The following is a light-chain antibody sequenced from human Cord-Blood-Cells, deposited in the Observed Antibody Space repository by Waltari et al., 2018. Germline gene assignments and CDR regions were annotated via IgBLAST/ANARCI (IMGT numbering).Light chain of an antibody. Sequence: QSALTQPASVSGSPGQSLPISCTGTSSDCGGYNYFPCYQQHPGKAPKLMIYEVSNRPSGVSNRFSGSKSGNTASLTISGLQAEDEADYYCSSYTSSSTPLYVFGTGTKVTVL. CDR2: EVS. CDR3: SSYTSSSTPLYV. CDR1: SSDCGGYNY. V-gene: IGLV2-14*01. J-gene: IGLJ1*01.